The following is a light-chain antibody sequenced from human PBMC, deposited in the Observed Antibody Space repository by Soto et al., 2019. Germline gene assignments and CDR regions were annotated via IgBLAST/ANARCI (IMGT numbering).Light chain of an antibody. J-gene: IGKJ3*01. V-gene: IGKV3-20*01. CDR3: QQYGSLTYGT. CDR2: GAS. Sequence: EIVLTQSPGTLSLSPGERATLSCRASQSVSSSYLAWYQQKPGQAPRLLIYGASSRATGIPDRFSGSGSGTDFTLTISRLEPEDFAVYYCQQYGSLTYGTFGPGTKVDIK. CDR1: QSVSSSY.